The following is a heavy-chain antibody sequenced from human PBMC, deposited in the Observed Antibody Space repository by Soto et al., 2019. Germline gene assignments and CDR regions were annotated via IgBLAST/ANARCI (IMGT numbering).Heavy chain of an antibody. Sequence: ASVKVSCKASGYTFTSYAIHWVRQAPGQRLEWMGWINAGNGNTKYSQKFQGRVTITRDTSASTAYMELSSLRSEDTAVYYCARIPRYYDSSGYHEAFDIWGQGTMVTVSS. CDR1: GYTFTSYA. V-gene: IGHV1-3*01. CDR2: INAGNGNT. CDR3: ARIPRYYDSSGYHEAFDI. D-gene: IGHD3-22*01. J-gene: IGHJ3*02.